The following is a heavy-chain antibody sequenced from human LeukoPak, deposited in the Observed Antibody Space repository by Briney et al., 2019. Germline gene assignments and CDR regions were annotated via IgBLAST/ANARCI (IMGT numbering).Heavy chain of an antibody. CDR2: INHSGST. J-gene: IGHJ6*02. V-gene: IGHV4-34*01. CDR3: ARGYCSSTSRYYYYGMDV. D-gene: IGHD2-2*01. Sequence: SETLSLTCAVYGGSFSGYYWSWIRQPPGKGLEWIGEINHSGSTNYNPSLKSRVTISVDTSKNQFSLKLSSVTAADTAMYYCARGYCSSTSRYYYYGMDVWGQGTTVTVSS. CDR1: GGSFSGYY.